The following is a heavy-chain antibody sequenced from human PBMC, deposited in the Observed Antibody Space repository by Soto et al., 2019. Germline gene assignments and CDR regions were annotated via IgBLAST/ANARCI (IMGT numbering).Heavy chain of an antibody. CDR1: GLTLSDFW. J-gene: IGHJ5*02. V-gene: IGHV3-7*01. Sequence: EVQLVESGGGLVQPGGSLRLSCAASGLTLSDFWMSWVRQAPGKGLEWVASINQDGSEKYYEDSVKGRFTISRDNAKNSLCLQMNSLGAEDTAIYYCARGPTWGQGTLVTVSS. CDR3: ARGPT. CDR2: INQDGSEK.